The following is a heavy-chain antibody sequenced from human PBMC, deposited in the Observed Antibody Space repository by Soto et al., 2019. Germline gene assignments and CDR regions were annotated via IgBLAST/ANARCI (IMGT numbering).Heavy chain of an antibody. CDR1: GDTFATHW. V-gene: IGHV5-51*01. CDR3: ARSSSTIRGLNGRAGRGFFDP. J-gene: IGHJ5*02. D-gene: IGHD3-10*01. Sequence: PGESLKISCQASGDTFATHWIAWVRQMPGKGLEWMGVTYPGDSETRYSPSFQGRVTISVDKSISTAYLQWSSLKASDTAMYYCARSSSTIRGLNGRAGRGFFDPWGQGTLVTVSS. CDR2: TYPGDSET.